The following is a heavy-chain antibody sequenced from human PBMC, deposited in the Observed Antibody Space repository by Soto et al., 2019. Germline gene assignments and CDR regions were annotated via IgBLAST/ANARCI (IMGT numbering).Heavy chain of an antibody. Sequence: PGGSLRLSCAASGFTFSSYGMHWVRQAPGKGLEWVAVISYDGSNKYYADSVKGRFTISRDNSKNTLYLQMNSLRAEDTAVYYCAKDYSVAVYDFWSGYYLDWDYYGMDVWGQGTTVTVSS. CDR1: GFTFSSYG. J-gene: IGHJ6*02. CDR3: AKDYSVAVYDFWSGYYLDWDYYGMDV. V-gene: IGHV3-30*18. CDR2: ISYDGSNK. D-gene: IGHD3-3*01.